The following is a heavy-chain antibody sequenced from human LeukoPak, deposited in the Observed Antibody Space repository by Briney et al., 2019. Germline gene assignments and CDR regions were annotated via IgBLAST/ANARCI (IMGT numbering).Heavy chain of an antibody. D-gene: IGHD4-23*01. V-gene: IGHV4-31*03. Sequence: SETLSLTCTVSGGSISSGDYYWSWIRQHPGEGLEWIGYIYYSGSTNYNPSLKSRVTISLDASKNQFSLRLSSVTAADTAVYYCARRTVDDAFDIWGQGTMVTVSS. CDR2: IYYSGST. CDR3: ARRTVDDAFDI. J-gene: IGHJ3*02. CDR1: GGSISSGDYY.